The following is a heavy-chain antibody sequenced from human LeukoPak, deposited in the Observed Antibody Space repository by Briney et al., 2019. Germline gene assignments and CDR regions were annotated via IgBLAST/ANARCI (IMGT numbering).Heavy chain of an antibody. J-gene: IGHJ5*02. CDR2: IIPIFGTA. CDR1: GGTFSSYA. CDR3: ARVPGDTMIVVDPAGPRFDP. Sequence: SVKVSCKASGGTFSSYAISWVRQAPGQGLEWMGGIIPIFGTANYAQKFQGRVTITADESTSTAYMELSSLRSEDTAVYYCARVPGDTMIVVDPAGPRFDPWGQGTLVTVSS. D-gene: IGHD3-22*01. V-gene: IGHV1-69*13.